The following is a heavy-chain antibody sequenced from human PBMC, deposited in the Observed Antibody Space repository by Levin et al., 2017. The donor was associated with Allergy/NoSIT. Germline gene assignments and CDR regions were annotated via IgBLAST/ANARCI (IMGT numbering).Heavy chain of an antibody. Sequence: CAVSGGSISTDTWWSWIRQPPGKGLEWIGEIYRSGDTNHNPSLRSRVTMSVDKSKNHFSLKLSSVTAADTAVYYCATVEGLFCSGVSCSYSFHYWGQGALVTVSS. CDR3: ATVEGLFCSGVSCSYSFHY. V-gene: IGHV4-4*02. CDR2: IYRSGDT. CDR1: GGSISTDTW. D-gene: IGHD3-9*01. J-gene: IGHJ4*02.